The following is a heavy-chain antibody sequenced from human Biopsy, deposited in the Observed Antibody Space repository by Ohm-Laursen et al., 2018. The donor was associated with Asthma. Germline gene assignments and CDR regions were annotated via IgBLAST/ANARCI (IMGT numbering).Heavy chain of an antibody. CDR3: ARTYYDFLTEQVNDAFDM. V-gene: IGHV1-3*01. J-gene: IGHJ3*02. Sequence: SVKVSCKASGYTFINYAIHWVRQAPGQRFEWMGWINAGNGNTKYSQKFQGRVTISRDTSASTAYMDLSSLRSEDTAVYYCARTYYDFLTEQVNDAFDMWGQGTMVTVSS. CDR2: INAGNGNT. CDR1: GYTFINYA. D-gene: IGHD3-9*01.